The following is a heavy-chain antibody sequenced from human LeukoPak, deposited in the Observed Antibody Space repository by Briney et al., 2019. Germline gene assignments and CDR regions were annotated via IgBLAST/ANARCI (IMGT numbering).Heavy chain of an antibody. CDR2: IKQDGSEK. V-gene: IGHV3-7*01. J-gene: IGHJ4*02. D-gene: IGHD3-10*01. CDR1: GFTFSSYW. Sequence: GGSLRPSCAASGFTFSSYWMSWVRQAPGKGLEWVANIKQDGSEKYYVDSVKGRFTISRDNAKNSLYLQMNSLRAEDTAVYYCARDTHHGSGSYRSNYFDYWGQGTLVTVSS. CDR3: ARDTHHGSGSYRSNYFDY.